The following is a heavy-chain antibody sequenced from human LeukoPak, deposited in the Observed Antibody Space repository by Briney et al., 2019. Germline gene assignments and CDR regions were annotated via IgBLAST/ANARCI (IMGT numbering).Heavy chain of an antibody. D-gene: IGHD6-19*01. CDR2: IRSKANSYAT. Sequence: GGSLRLSCVASGFTFSGSAMHWVRQASGKGLEWVGRIRSKANSYATAYAASVKGRFTISRDDSKNTAYLQMNSLKTEDTAVYYCTTIAGIAVGSVDYWGQGTLVTVSS. CDR3: TTIAGIAVGSVDY. J-gene: IGHJ4*02. V-gene: IGHV3-73*01. CDR1: GFTFSGSA.